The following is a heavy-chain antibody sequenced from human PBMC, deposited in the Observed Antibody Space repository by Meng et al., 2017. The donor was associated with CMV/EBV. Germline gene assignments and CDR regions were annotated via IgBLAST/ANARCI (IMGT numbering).Heavy chain of an antibody. D-gene: IGHD2-2*01. CDR2: INPNSGGT. Sequence: ASVKVSCKASGYTFTGYYMHWVRQAPGQGLEWMGWINPNSGGTNYAQKFQGRVTMTRDTSISTAYMELSRLRSDDTAVYYCARVDCSSTSCYLRFDPWGQGTPVTVSS. V-gene: IGHV1-2*02. CDR1: GYTFTGYY. J-gene: IGHJ5*02. CDR3: ARVDCSSTSCYLRFDP.